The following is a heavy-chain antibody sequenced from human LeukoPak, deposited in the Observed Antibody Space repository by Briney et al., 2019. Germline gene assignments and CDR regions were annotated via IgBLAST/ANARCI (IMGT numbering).Heavy chain of an antibody. CDR2: IYYTGST. Sequence: SETLSLTCTVSGDSITSYYWTWVRQPPWQALEWVGYIYYTGSTNYSPSLKSRVTISLDKSKTQFFLTLSAVAAANTAVYYCARLSNYGILTGNSWFDSWGQGTLVTVSS. CDR1: GDSITSYY. J-gene: IGHJ5*01. CDR3: ARLSNYGILTGNSWFDS. V-gene: IGHV4-59*08. D-gene: IGHD3-9*01.